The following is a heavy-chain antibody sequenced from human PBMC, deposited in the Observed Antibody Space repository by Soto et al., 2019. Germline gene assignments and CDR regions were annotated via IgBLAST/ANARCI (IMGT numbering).Heavy chain of an antibody. V-gene: IGHV4-39*01. D-gene: IGHD3-9*01. CDR1: GGSISSSSYY. J-gene: IGHJ6*02. Sequence: SETLSLTCTVSGGSISSSSYYWGWIRQPPGKGLEWIGSIYYSGSTYYNPSLKSRVTISVDTSKNQFSLKRSSVTAADTAVYYCARLPADYDILTGYQITYYYYGMDVWGQGTTVTVSS. CDR3: ARLPADYDILTGYQITYYYYGMDV. CDR2: IYYSGST.